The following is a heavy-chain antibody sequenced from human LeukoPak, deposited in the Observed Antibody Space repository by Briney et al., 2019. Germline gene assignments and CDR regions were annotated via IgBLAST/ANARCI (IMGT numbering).Heavy chain of an antibody. V-gene: IGHV3-30-3*01. CDR2: ISYDGSNK. Sequence: GGSLRLSCAASGFTFSSYVMSWVRQVPGKGLEWVAVISYDGSNKYYADSVKGRFTISRDNSKNTLYLQMNSLRAEDTAVYYCARDHRGGGTMVRGVIRGVDYWGQGTLVTVSS. D-gene: IGHD3-10*01. CDR3: ARDHRGGGTMVRGVIRGVDY. J-gene: IGHJ4*02. CDR1: GFTFSSYV.